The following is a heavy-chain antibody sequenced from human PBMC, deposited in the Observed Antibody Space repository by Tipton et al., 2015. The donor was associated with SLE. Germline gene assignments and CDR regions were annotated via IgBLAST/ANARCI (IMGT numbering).Heavy chain of an antibody. CDR2: INYSGST. J-gene: IGHJ3*02. Sequence: LRLSCAASGFTFSFHTMTWVRQAPGKGLEWIGEINYSGSTNYTPSLKSRVTISIGTSKNQLPLKLTSVTAADTAVYYCARGVAYYYDSGAFDIWGQGTMVTVSS. D-gene: IGHD3-22*01. V-gene: IGHV4-34*01. CDR3: ARGVAYYYDSGAFDI. CDR1: GFTFSFHT.